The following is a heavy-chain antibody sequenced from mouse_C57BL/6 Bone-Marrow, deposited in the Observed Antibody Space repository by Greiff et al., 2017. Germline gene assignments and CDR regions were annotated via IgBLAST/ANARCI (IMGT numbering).Heavy chain of an antibody. Sequence: EVQRVESGPELVKPGASVKISCKASGYSFTGYYMNWVKQSPEKSLEWIGEINPSTGGTTYNQKFKAKATLTVDKSSSTAYMQLKSLTSEDSAVYYCARKGEYFDVWGTGTTVTVSS. J-gene: IGHJ1*03. CDR2: INPSTGGT. CDR1: GYSFTGYY. CDR3: ARKGEYFDV. V-gene: IGHV1-42*01.